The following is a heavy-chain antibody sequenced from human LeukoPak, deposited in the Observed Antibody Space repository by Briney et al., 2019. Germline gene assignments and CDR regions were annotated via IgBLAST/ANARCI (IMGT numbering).Heavy chain of an antibody. V-gene: IGHV3-11*03. D-gene: IGHD6-25*01. CDR1: GIPFSDFY. J-gene: IGHJ4*02. CDR3: AAWTAADY. Sequence: GGPLRLSCVVAGIPFSDFYMNWIRQAPGKGLEWISYISSSSSYTDYAESVKGRFTISRENAKSALYLQMNDLRVEDTAVYYCAAWTAADYWGKGTRVPVSS. CDR2: ISSSSSYT.